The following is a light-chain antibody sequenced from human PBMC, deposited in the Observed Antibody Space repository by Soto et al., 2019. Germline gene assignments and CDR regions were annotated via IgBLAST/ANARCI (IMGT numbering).Light chain of an antibody. CDR1: SSDVGGYNY. V-gene: IGLV2-14*01. J-gene: IGLJ2*01. CDR2: DVT. CDR3: SSSTGSSTLVV. Sequence: QSALTQPASVSGSPGQSITISCTGTSSDVGGYNYVSWYQQHPGKAPKLMIYDVTNRPSGVSNRFSGSKSGNTASLTISGLQAEDEADYYCSSSTGSSTLVVFGGGTKVTVL.